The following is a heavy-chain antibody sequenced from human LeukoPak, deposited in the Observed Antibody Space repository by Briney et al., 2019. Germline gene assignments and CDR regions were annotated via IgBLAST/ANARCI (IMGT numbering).Heavy chain of an antibody. CDR2: INSDGSST. Sequence: GALRLSCAASGFTFSSYWMHWVRQAPGKGLVWVSRINSDGSSTSYADSVKGRFTLSRDNAKNTLYLQMNSLRAEDTAVYYCARENLRGAFDIWGQGTMVTVSS. CDR1: GFTFSSYW. D-gene: IGHD5/OR15-5a*01. V-gene: IGHV3-74*01. CDR3: ARENLRGAFDI. J-gene: IGHJ3*02.